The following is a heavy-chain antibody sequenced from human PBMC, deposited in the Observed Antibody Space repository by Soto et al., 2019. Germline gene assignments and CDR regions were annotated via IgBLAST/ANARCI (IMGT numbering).Heavy chain of an antibody. CDR1: GFTFSSYG. CDR2: IWYDGSNK. D-gene: IGHD3-9*01. J-gene: IGHJ3*02. V-gene: IGHV3-33*01. CDR3: ARKGGRLRYFDRFEPQDAFDI. Sequence: QVQLVESGGGVVQPGRSLRLSCAASGFTFSSYGMHWVRQAPGKGLEWVAVIWYDGSNKYYADSVKGRFTISRDNSKNTLYLQMNSLRAEDTAVYYCARKGGRLRYFDRFEPQDAFDIWGQGTMVTVSS.